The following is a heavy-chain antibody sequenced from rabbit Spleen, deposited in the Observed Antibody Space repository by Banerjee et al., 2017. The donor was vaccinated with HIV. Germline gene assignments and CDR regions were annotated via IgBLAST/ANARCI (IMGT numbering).Heavy chain of an antibody. V-gene: IGHV1S39*01. J-gene: IGHJ3*01. CDR1: GFDFSSYG. CDR3: ARGEAGSSYS. Sequence: QQQLVESGGGLVQPGGSLKLSCKASGFDFSSYGVSWVRQAPGKGLEWIGYIDPIFGSTYYASWSKGRFTISKTSSTTVTLQMTSLTAADTATYFCARGEAGSSYSWGQGTLVTVS. CDR2: IDPIFGST. D-gene: IGHD8-1*01.